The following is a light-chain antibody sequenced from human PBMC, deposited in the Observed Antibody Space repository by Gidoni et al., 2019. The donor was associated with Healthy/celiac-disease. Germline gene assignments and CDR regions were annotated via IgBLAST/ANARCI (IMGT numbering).Light chain of an antibody. CDR2: DAS. CDR3: QQFNSYPLT. CDR1: QGISSA. J-gene: IGKJ5*01. V-gene: IGKV1-13*02. Sequence: AIQLTQYPSSLSASVGDRVTITCRASQGISSAFAWYQQKPGKAPKLLIYDASSLESGVPSRFRGSGSGTDFTLTISSLQPEDFATSYCQQFNSYPLTFGQGTRLEIK.